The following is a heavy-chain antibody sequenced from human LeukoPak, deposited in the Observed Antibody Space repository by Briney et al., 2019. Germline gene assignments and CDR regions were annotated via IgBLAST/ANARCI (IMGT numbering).Heavy chain of an antibody. CDR3: ASHYYGSGSYRSS. J-gene: IGHJ5*02. Sequence: SETLSLTCTVSGASISSSSYYWGWIRQPPGKGLEWIGNIYYSGSTYYNPSLKSRVTISVDTSKNQFSLKLSSVTAADTAVYYCASHYYGSGSYRSSWGQGTLVTVSS. CDR1: GASISSSSYY. CDR2: IYYSGST. V-gene: IGHV4-39*07. D-gene: IGHD3-10*01.